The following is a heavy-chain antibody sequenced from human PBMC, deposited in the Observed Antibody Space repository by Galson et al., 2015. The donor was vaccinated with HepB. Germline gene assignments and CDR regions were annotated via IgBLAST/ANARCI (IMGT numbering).Heavy chain of an antibody. Sequence: TLSLTCTVSGGSISSGGYYWSWIRQHPGKGLEWIGYIYYSGSTYYNPSLKSRVTISVDTSKNQFSLKLSSVTAADTAVYYCASSSRRDTVRYYLDYWGQGTLVTVSS. V-gene: IGHV4-31*03. CDR3: ASSSRRDTVRYYLDY. CDR1: GGSISSGGYY. CDR2: IYYSGST. J-gene: IGHJ4*02. D-gene: IGHD2-15*01.